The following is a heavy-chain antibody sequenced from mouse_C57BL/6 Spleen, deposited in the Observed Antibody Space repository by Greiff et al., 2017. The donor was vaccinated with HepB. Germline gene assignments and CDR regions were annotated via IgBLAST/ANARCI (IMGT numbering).Heavy chain of an antibody. J-gene: IGHJ4*01. CDR3: ARDSYYAMDY. CDR2: ISSGSSTI. CDR1: GFTFSDYG. V-gene: IGHV5-17*01. Sequence: DVMLVESGGGLVKPGGSLKLSCAASGFTFSDYGMHWVRQAPEKGLEWVAYISSGSSTIYYADTVKGRFTISRDNAKNTLFLQRTSLRSEDTAMYYCARDSYYAMDYWGQGTSVTVSS.